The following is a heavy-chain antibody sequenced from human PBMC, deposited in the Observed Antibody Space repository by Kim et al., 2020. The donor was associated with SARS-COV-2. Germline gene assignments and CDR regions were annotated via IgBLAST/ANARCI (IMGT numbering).Heavy chain of an antibody. CDR2: IIPIFGTA. CDR1: GGTFSSYA. D-gene: IGHD6-6*01. V-gene: IGHV1-69*13. CDR3: ARGVGIAAPRSGLDY. J-gene: IGHJ4*02. Sequence: SVKVSCKASGGTFSSYAISWVRQAPGQGLEWMGGIIPIFGTANYAQKFQGRVTITADESTSTAYMELSSLRSEDTAVYYCARGVGIAAPRSGLDYWGQGTLVTVSS.